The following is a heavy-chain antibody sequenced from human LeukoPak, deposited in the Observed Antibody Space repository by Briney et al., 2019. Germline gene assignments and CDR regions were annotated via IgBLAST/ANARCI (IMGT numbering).Heavy chain of an antibody. D-gene: IGHD6-19*01. CDR1: GFTVSRNY. CDR2: IYSGGST. V-gene: IGHV3-53*01. Sequence: GGSLRLSCAASGFTVSRNYRSWVRQAPGKGLEWVSVIYSGGSTYYPDSVKGRFTIFRDNSKNTLYLPMNSRRAEDTAVYYGAKDVSRRREWLVRGEIPDFVNWGEGTPVTVSS. CDR3: AKDVSRRREWLVRGEIPDFVN. J-gene: IGHJ4*02.